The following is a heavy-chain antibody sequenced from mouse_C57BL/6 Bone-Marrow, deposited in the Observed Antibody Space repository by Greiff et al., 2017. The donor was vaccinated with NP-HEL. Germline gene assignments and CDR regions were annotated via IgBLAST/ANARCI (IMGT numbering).Heavy chain of an antibody. Sequence: EVQVVESGGGLVQPGGSLSLSCAASGFTFTDYYMSWVRQPPGKALEWLGFIRNKANGYTTEYSASVKGRFTISRDNSQSILYLQMNALRAEDSATYYCARYKGTTVSYAMDYWGQGTSVTVSS. J-gene: IGHJ4*01. CDR3: ARYKGTTVSYAMDY. V-gene: IGHV7-3*01. D-gene: IGHD1-1*01. CDR2: IRNKANGYTT. CDR1: GFTFTDYY.